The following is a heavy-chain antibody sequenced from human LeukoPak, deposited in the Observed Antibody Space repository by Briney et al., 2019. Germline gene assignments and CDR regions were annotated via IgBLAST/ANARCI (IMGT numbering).Heavy chain of an antibody. D-gene: IGHD3-22*01. CDR3: ARVTLYYDSSPLGY. J-gene: IGHJ4*02. CDR1: GFTFSSYE. CDR2: ISSSSSTK. Sequence: GGSLRLSCAASGFTFSSYEMNWVRQAPGRGLEWVSYISSSSSTKYYADSVKGRFTISRDNAKNSLYLQMNSLRAEDTAVYYCARVTLYYDSSPLGYWGQGTLVTVSS. V-gene: IGHV3-48*03.